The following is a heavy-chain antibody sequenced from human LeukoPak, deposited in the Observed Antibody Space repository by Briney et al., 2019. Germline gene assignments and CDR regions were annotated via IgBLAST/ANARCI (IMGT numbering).Heavy chain of an antibody. CDR1: GFTFSRG. CDR2: LSTETDNT. CDR3: ARSPGGWFHDH. D-gene: IGHD6-19*01. V-gene: IGHV3-23*01. J-gene: IGHJ4*02. Sequence: GGSLRLSCAASGFTFSRGMSWVRQAPGKGLEWVSSLSTETDNTYYAVSVKGRFTISRDISKNTLYLQMNSLGGEDTAVYYCARSPGGWFHDHWGQGTLVAVSS.